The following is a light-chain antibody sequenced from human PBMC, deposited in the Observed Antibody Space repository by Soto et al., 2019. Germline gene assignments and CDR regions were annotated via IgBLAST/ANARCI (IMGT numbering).Light chain of an antibody. J-gene: IGLJ1*01. Sequence: QPVLTQPPSVSGSPGQSVAISCTGTSSDVGNYNRVSWYQQPPGTAPKLMIYEVNNRPSGVPDRFSGSKSGNTASLTISGLQAEDEADYYCCSYTTSSTYVFGTGTKLTVL. V-gene: IGLV2-18*02. CDR2: EVN. CDR1: SSDVGNYNR. CDR3: CSYTTSSTYV.